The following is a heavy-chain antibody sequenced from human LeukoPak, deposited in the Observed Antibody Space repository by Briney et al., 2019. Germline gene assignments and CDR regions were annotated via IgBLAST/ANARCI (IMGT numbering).Heavy chain of an antibody. D-gene: IGHD6-6*01. CDR2: IYPGDSET. Sequence: GESLKISCKASGYSFTTYWIGWVRPMPGKGLEWMGIIYPGDSETRYSPSFQGQVTISADKSISTAYLQWSSLKASDTAMYYCARQGVYSSTDYWGQGTLVTVSS. V-gene: IGHV5-51*01. CDR1: GYSFTTYW. CDR3: ARQGVYSSTDY. J-gene: IGHJ4*02.